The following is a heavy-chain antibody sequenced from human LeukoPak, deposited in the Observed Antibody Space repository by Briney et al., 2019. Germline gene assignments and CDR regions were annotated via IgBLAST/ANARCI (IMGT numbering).Heavy chain of an antibody. CDR1: GYSFTSYW. CDR3: ARRGYSYGVPFDY. CDR2: IYPGDSDT. J-gene: IGHJ4*02. V-gene: IGHV5-51*01. Sequence: GESLKISCKGSGYSFTSYWIGWVRQMPGKGLEWMGIIYPGDSDTRYSPSFQGQVTISADKSISTAYLQISGLKAEDTAVYYCARRGYSYGVPFDYWGQGTLVTVSS. D-gene: IGHD5-18*01.